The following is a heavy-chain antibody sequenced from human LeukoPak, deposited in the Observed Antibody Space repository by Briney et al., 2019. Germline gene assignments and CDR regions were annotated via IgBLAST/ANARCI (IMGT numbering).Heavy chain of an antibody. CDR1: VGTFTIYA. Sequence: SVNVSCKASVGTFTIYAISGVRQAPGQGLEWMGGIIPIFGTANYAQKFQGRVTITADESTSTAYMDLSSLRSSDTAVYYCARGDTAMVRFDYWGQGTLVTVSS. J-gene: IGHJ4*02. CDR3: ARGDTAMVRFDY. CDR2: IIPIFGTA. V-gene: IGHV1-69*13. D-gene: IGHD5-18*01.